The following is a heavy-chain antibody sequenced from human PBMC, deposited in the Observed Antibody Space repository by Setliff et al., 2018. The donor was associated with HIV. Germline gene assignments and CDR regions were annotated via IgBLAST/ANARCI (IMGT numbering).Heavy chain of an antibody. D-gene: IGHD4-4*01. Sequence: ASVKVSCKASGYIFTSYNIHSVRQAPGQRPEWMGWISAYDGDTKYAQKFHNRLSMTADTSTTTAYMDLRGLTSDDTGVYYCARVGLSAVPFPTVYWGQGTLVTVSS. CDR2: ISAYDGDT. CDR3: ARVGLSAVPFPTVY. J-gene: IGHJ4*02. V-gene: IGHV1-18*01. CDR1: GYIFTSYN.